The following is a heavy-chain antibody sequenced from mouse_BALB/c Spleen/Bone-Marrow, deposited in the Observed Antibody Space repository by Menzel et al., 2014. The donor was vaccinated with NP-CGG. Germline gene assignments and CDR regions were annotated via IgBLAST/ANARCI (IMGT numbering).Heavy chain of an antibody. CDR3: TRGEDY. J-gene: IGHJ2*01. CDR2: IDPANGNT. CDR1: GFNIKDTF. Sequence: EVKLMESGAELVKPGASVKLSCTGSGFNIKDTFMHWVKQRPEQGLEWIGRIDPANGNTKYDPKFQGKATITADTSSNTACLQLTRLTSEDTAVYYCTRGEDYWGQGTTLAVSS. V-gene: IGHV14-3*02.